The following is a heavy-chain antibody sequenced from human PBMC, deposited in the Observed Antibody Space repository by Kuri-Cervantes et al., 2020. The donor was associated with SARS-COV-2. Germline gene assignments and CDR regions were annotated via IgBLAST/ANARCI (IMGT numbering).Heavy chain of an antibody. CDR2: ISYDGSNK. CDR1: GFTFSSYG. J-gene: IGHJ6*02. D-gene: IGHD6-19*01. Sequence: LSLTCAASGFTFSSYGMHWVRQAPGKGLEWVAVISYDGSNKYYADSVKGRFTISRGNSKNTLYLQMNSLRAEDTAVYYCAKVAEEDSSGWYPDYYYGMDVWGQGTTVTVSS. V-gene: IGHV3-30*18. CDR3: AKVAEEDSSGWYPDYYYGMDV.